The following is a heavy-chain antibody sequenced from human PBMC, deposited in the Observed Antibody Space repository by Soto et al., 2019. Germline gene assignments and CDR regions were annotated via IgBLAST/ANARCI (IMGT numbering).Heavy chain of an antibody. CDR2: IIPIFGTA. CDR1: GGTFSSYA. Sequence: SVNVSCKASGGTFSSYAISWVRQAPGQGLEWMGGIIPIFGTANYAQKFQGRVTITADESTSTAYMELSSLRSEDTAVYYCARVIAATGTFFDYWGQGTLDTVSS. D-gene: IGHD6-13*01. CDR3: ARVIAATGTFFDY. J-gene: IGHJ4*02. V-gene: IGHV1-69*13.